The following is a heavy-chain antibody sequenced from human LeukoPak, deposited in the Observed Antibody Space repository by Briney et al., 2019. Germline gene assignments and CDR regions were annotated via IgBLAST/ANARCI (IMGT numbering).Heavy chain of an antibody. Sequence: GGSLRLSCAASGLTFNRYGMHWVRQAPGKGLEWVAVIWYDGSNKYHADSVKGRFTISRDNSKNTLYVQMNSLRAEDTAVYYCARGNDHNSGSLDYWGQGTLVTVSS. J-gene: IGHJ4*02. D-gene: IGHD6-19*01. CDR2: IWYDGSNK. CDR3: ARGNDHNSGSLDY. V-gene: IGHV3-33*01. CDR1: GLTFNRYG.